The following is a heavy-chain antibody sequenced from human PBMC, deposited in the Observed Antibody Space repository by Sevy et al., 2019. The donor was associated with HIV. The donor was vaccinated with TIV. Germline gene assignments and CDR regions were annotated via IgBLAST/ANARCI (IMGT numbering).Heavy chain of an antibody. V-gene: IGHV3-15*01. CDR1: GLTFTYAW. CDR2: IKSKVDGGTT. Sequence: GGSLRLSCAVSGLTFTYAWMSWVRQAPGKGLEWVGRIKSKVDGGTTDYGAPVKGRFTISRDDSKNTLYLQMNSLKTEDTAMYYCATDPIIVLMVTDGMDVWGQGTTVTVSS. D-gene: IGHD2-8*01. CDR3: ATDPIIVLMVTDGMDV. J-gene: IGHJ6*02.